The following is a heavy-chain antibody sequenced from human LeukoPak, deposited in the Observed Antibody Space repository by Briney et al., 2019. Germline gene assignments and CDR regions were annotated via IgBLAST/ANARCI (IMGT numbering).Heavy chain of an antibody. Sequence: PSETLSLTCTVSGGSISSYYWSWIRQPPGKGLEWIGYIYYSESTNYNPSLKSRVTISVDTSKNQFSLKLSSVTAADTAVYYCARDETAGYCSSTSCGGFDPWGQGTLVTVSS. CDR2: IYYSEST. D-gene: IGHD2-2*01. V-gene: IGHV4-59*12. CDR3: ARDETAGYCSSTSCGGFDP. J-gene: IGHJ5*02. CDR1: GGSISSYY.